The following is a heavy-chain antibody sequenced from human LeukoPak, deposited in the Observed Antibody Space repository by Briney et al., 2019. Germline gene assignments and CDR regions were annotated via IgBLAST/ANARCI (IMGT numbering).Heavy chain of an antibody. CDR1: GFTFSSYS. CDR3: AKSLITMVRGVEFDY. V-gene: IGHV3-48*04. CDR2: ISSSSSTI. Sequence: GGSLRLSCAASGFTFSSYSMNWVRQAPGKGLEWVSHISSSSSTIYYADSVKGRFTISRDNAKNSLYLQMNSLRAEDTAVYYCAKSLITMVRGVEFDYWGQGTLVTVSS. J-gene: IGHJ4*02. D-gene: IGHD3-10*01.